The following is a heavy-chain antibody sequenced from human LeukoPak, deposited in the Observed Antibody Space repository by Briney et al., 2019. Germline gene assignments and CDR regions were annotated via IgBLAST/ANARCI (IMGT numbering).Heavy chain of an antibody. Sequence: SVKVSCKASGGTFSGYTISWVRQAPGQGLEWMGRIIPILGIANYAQKFQGRVTITADKSTSTAYMELSSLRSEDTAVYYCARATVTNRGVFDYWGQGTLVTVSS. D-gene: IGHD4-17*01. J-gene: IGHJ4*02. CDR2: IIPILGIA. CDR3: ARATVTNRGVFDY. CDR1: GGTFSGYT. V-gene: IGHV1-69*02.